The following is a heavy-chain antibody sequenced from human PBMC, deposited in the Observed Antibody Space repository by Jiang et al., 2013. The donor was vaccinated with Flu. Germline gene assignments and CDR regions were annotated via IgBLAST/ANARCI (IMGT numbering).Heavy chain of an antibody. Sequence: GAEVKKPGASVKVSCKASGYMFINYGISWVRQAPGQGLEWMGWISAYNGNTNYAQNPQGRVTMTTDTSTSTAYMELRSLRSDDTAVYYCARDRKVVDYDYYGMDVWGQGTTVTV. CDR1: GYMFINYG. D-gene: IGHD2-2*01. J-gene: IGHJ6*02. V-gene: IGHV1-18*01. CDR2: ISAYNGNT. CDR3: ARDRKVVDYDYYGMDV.